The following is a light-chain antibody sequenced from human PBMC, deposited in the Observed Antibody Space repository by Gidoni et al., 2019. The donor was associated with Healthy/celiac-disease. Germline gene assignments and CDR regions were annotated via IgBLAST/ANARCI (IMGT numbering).Light chain of an antibody. CDR1: QSISSY. CDR2: AAS. CDR3: QQRYRT. V-gene: IGKV1-39*01. Sequence: DIQMTQSPSSLSASVGDRVTITCRASQSISSYLNWYQQKPGKAPKLLIYAASSLQSGVPSRFSCSGSGTDFTLTISSLQPEDFTTYYCQQRYRTFGQGTKVEIK. J-gene: IGKJ1*01.